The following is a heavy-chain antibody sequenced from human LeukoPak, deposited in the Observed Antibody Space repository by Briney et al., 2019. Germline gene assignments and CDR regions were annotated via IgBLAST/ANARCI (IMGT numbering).Heavy chain of an antibody. CDR3: ARGPYDYVWGSYRHYFDY. V-gene: IGHV4-34*01. CDR2: INHSGST. Sequence: SETLSLTCAVYGGSFSGYYWSWIRQPPGRGLEWIGEINHSGSTNYNPSLKSRVTISVDTSKNQFSLELSSVTAADTAVYYCARGPYDYVWGSYRHYFDYWGQGTLVTVSS. D-gene: IGHD3-16*02. CDR1: GGSFSGYY. J-gene: IGHJ4*02.